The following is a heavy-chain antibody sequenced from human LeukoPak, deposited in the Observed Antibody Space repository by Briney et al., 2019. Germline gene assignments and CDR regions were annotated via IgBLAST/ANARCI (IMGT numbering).Heavy chain of an antibody. D-gene: IGHD5-18*01. J-gene: IGHJ4*02. CDR3: ARHFGGYSYGSLDY. Sequence: SETLSLTCIVSGGSISSSSYYWGWIRQPPGKGLEWIGSIHYSGSTYYNPSLKSRVTISVDTSKNQFSLKMRSVTAADTAVYYCARHFGGYSYGSLDYWGQGNLVTVSS. V-gene: IGHV4-39*01. CDR1: GGSISSSSYY. CDR2: IHYSGST.